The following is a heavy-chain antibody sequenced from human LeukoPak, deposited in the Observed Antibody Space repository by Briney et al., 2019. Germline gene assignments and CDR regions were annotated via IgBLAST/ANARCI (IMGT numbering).Heavy chain of an antibody. Sequence: GGSLRLSCVASGFSFSNYDMHGVRQAPAKGLDRVPFIRYDGSNKYYADSVKGRFTFSRDNSKTTLYLQMNSLRAEDTAVYYCAKRLRGVTPSYMDVWGKGTTVTVSS. J-gene: IGHJ6*03. CDR3: AKRLRGVTPSYMDV. V-gene: IGHV3-30*02. CDR2: IRYDGSNK. D-gene: IGHD3-10*01. CDR1: GFSFSNYD.